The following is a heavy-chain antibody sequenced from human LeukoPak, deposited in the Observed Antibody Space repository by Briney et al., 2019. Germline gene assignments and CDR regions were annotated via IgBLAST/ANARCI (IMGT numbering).Heavy chain of an antibody. CDR3: ARDKRSGWYDY. D-gene: IGHD6-19*01. V-gene: IGHV4-59*01. Sequence: PSETLSLTCTVAGGTISSYYWSWIRQPPGKGLEWIGYIYYSGSTNYNPSLKSRVTISVDTSKNQFSLKLSSVTAAGTAVYYCARDKRSGWYDYWGQGTLVTVSS. CDR2: IYYSGST. CDR1: GGTISSYY. J-gene: IGHJ4*02.